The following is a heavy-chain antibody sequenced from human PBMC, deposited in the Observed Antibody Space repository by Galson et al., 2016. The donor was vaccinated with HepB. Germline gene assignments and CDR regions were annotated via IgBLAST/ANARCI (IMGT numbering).Heavy chain of an antibody. CDR1: GGSINGYY. Sequence: SETLSLTCTVSGGSINGYYWSWIRQPPGKGLEWIGDIYYSGGTNYNSSLKSRVTISVDTSKNQYSLRLTSVTAADTAVYYCARVRHIAAAGSLNYHSLDVWGHGTTVTVS. D-gene: IGHD6-13*01. CDR3: ARVRHIAAAGSLNYHSLDV. CDR2: IYYSGGT. V-gene: IGHV4-59*01. J-gene: IGHJ6*02.